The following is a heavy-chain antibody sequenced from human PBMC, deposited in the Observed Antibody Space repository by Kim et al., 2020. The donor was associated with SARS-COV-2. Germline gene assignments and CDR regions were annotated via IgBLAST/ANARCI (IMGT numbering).Heavy chain of an antibody. Sequence: YADSVKGRFTISRDNAKNSLYLQRNSLRAEDTAVYYCARSYYGSGSTFDYWGQGTLVTVSS. CDR3: ARSYYGSGSTFDY. J-gene: IGHJ4*02. D-gene: IGHD3-10*01. V-gene: IGHV3-21*01.